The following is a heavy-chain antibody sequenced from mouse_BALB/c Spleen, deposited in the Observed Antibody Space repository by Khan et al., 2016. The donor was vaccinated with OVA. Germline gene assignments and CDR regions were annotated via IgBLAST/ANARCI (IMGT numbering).Heavy chain of an antibody. D-gene: IGHD1-1*01. CDR3: TRGAGGVGFAY. Sequence: QVQLKQSGAELVRPGVSVKISCKGSGYTFTDFTIHWVKQSHALSLEWIGVISTYYGDVTYNQKFKGKATMTVDKSSSTTYMELARLTSEDSAIYYCTRGAGGVGFAYWGQGTLVTVSA. CDR1: GYTFTDFT. V-gene: IGHV1S137*01. J-gene: IGHJ3*01. CDR2: ISTYYGDV.